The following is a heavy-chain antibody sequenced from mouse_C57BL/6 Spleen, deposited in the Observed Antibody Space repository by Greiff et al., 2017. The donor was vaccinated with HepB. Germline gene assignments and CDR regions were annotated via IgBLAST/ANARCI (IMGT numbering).Heavy chain of an antibody. CDR3: ARAGPSYYGSSDLFAY. Sequence: QVQLQQPGAELVMPGASVKLSCKASGYTFTSYWMHWVKQRPGQGLEWIGEIDPSDSYTNYNQKFKGKSTLTVDKSSSTAYMQLSILTSEDSAVYYCARAGPSYYGSSDLFAYWGQGTLVTVSA. CDR1: GYTFTSYW. J-gene: IGHJ3*01. D-gene: IGHD1-1*01. V-gene: IGHV1-69*01. CDR2: IDPSDSYT.